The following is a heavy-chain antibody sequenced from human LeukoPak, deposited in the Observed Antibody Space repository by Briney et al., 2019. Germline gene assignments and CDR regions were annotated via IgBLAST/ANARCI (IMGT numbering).Heavy chain of an antibody. J-gene: IGHJ6*03. V-gene: IGHV4-59*01. D-gene: IGHD5-18*01. CDR2: IYYSGST. CDR1: GGSISSYY. Sequence: PSETLSLTCTVSGGSISSYYWSWIRQPPGKGLEWIGDIYYSGSTNYNPSLKSRFTISVDTSKNQLSLKLSSVTAADTAVHYCARERGYSYGYGYYYYYMDVWGKGTTVTVSS. CDR3: ARERGYSYGYGYYYYYMDV.